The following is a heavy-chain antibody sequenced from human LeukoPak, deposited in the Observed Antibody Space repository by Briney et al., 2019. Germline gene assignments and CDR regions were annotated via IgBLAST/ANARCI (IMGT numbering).Heavy chain of an antibody. J-gene: IGHJ4*02. CDR3: AKDPDYGDYVGYFDY. V-gene: IGHV3-30*18. CDR2: ISYDGSNK. D-gene: IGHD4-17*01. CDR1: GFTFSSYG. Sequence: GGSLRLSCAASGFTFSSYGMHWVRQAPGKGLEWVAVISYDGSNKYYADSVKGRFTISRDNSKNTLHLQMDSLRAEDTAVYYCAKDPDYGDYVGYFDYWGQGTLVTVSS.